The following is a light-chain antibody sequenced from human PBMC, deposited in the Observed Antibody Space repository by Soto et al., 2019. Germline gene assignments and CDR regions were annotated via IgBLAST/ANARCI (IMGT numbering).Light chain of an antibody. J-gene: IGKJ4*01. V-gene: IGKV3-11*01. CDR1: QSVSSY. CDR2: DAS. Sequence: EIVLPQSPATLSLSPGERATLSCRASQSVSSYLAWYQQKPGQAPRLLIYDASNRATGIPARFSGSGSGTDFTLTISSLEPEDFAVYYCQQRSNWPRTFGGGTKVEIK. CDR3: QQRSNWPRT.